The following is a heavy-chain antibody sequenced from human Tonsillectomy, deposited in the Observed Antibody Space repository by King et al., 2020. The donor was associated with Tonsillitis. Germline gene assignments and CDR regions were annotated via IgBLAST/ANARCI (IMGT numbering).Heavy chain of an antibody. D-gene: IGHD6-13*01. CDR1: GFSFTNAW. V-gene: IGHV3-15*07. CDR2: IKSKTDGGTT. CDR3: TTDHGSSWSNWFDP. J-gene: IGHJ5*02. Sequence: VQLVESGGGLVKPGGSLRLSCTVSGFSFTNAWMNWVRQAPGRGLEWVGRIKSKTDGGTTDYAAPVKGRFTISRDDSKTTLYLQMNSLKTEDTAVYYCTTDHGSSWSNWFDPWGQGTLVTVSS.